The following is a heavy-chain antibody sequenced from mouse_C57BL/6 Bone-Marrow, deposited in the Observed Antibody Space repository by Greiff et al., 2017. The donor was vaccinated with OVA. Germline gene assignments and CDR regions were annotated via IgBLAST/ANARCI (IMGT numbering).Heavy chain of an antibody. Sequence: VQLKESGGGLVQPGESLKLSCESNEYEFPSHDMSWVRKTPEKRLELVAAINSDGGSTYYPDTMERRFIISRDNTKKTLYLQMSSLRSEDTALYYCARRYSKSYWYFDVWGTGTTVTVSS. D-gene: IGHD2-5*01. CDR2: INSDGGST. J-gene: IGHJ1*03. CDR3: ARRYSKSYWYFDV. V-gene: IGHV5-2*01. CDR1: EYEFPSHD.